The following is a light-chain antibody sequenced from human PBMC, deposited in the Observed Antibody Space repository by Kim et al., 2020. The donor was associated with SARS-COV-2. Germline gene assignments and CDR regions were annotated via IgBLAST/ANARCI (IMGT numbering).Light chain of an antibody. V-gene: IGKV4-1*01. CDR3: KQYNSTPALT. J-gene: IGKJ4*01. CDR1: QCLVERASKKND. Sequence: NCKSTQCLVERASKKNDSAWYRHRPGQPRNPLIYWAFNRESALPARFSGRRSGTDFTLTFSSLQSEDVAVYCCKQYNSTPALTLGGGTKVESK. CDR2: WAF.